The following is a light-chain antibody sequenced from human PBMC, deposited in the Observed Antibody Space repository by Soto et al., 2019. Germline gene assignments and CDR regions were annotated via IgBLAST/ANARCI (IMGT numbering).Light chain of an antibody. Sequence: DIPMTQSPSTLSASVGDRVTITCRASQSISSWLAWYQQQPGKDPRFLIYQASSLEIGVPSRFSGSGSGTEFTLTSSNLQPDDFATYYCQQYKSYSTFGQGTKLEIK. CDR1: QSISSW. CDR3: QQYKSYST. V-gene: IGKV1-5*03. J-gene: IGKJ2*01. CDR2: QAS.